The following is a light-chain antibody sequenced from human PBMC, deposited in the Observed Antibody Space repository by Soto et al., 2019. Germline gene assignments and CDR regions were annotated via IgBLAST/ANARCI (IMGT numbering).Light chain of an antibody. Sequence: EIVLTQSPATLSLSPGERATLSCRASQSVSSYLAWYQQKPGQAPRLLIYDASNRATGIPARFSGSGSGTDFTLTIISLEPSDFAVYYCQQRSNWPRVTFGPGTKVDIK. V-gene: IGKV3-11*01. CDR3: QQRSNWPRVT. J-gene: IGKJ3*01. CDR2: DAS. CDR1: QSVSSY.